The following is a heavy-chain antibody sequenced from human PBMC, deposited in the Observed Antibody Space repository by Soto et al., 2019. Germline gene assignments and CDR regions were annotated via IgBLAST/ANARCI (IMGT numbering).Heavy chain of an antibody. Sequence: SETLSLTCSVSGGTISSYYWSRIRQPPGKGLEWIGYIYSRGSTSYNPSLKSRASILVDTSKNQFSLRLTSVTAADTAVYYCATGRISRGLDVWGQGTTVTVSS. V-gene: IGHV4-59*12. CDR1: GGTISSYY. CDR2: IYSRGST. J-gene: IGHJ6*02. CDR3: ATGRISRGLDV.